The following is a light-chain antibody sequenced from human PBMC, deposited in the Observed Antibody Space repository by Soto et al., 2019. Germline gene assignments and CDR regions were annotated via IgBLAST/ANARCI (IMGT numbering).Light chain of an antibody. CDR3: NSYASNNTYV. CDR2: EVS. CDR1: SSDIGVYNF. J-gene: IGLJ1*01. Sequence: QSVLTQPASVYWSPGQSITISCTGTSSDIGVYNFVSWYQQHPGTAPKLMIYEVSNRPSGVSNRFSGSKSGNTASLTISGLQAEDEADYYCNSYASNNTYVFGTGTKV. V-gene: IGLV2-14*01.